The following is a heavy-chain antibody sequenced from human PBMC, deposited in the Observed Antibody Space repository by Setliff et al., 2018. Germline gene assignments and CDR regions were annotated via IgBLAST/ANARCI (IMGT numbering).Heavy chain of an antibody. CDR1: GFTFSSYS. CDR2: ISSSSSYI. J-gene: IGHJ4*02. Sequence: GGSLRLSCAASGFTFSSYSMNWVRQAPGKGLEWVSSISSSSSYIYYADSVRGRFTISRDNAKNTLYLQMNSLRAEDTAVYYCARHNYYGSGIDYWGQGTLVTVSS. D-gene: IGHD3-10*01. CDR3: ARHNYYGSGIDY. V-gene: IGHV3-21*01.